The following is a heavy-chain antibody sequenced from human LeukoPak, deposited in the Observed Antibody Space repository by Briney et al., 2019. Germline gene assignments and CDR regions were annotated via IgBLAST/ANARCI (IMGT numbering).Heavy chain of an antibody. CDR2: MQYDGSII. Sequence: PGGSLRLSCAASGFTFNTHGMHWVRETPGKGLEWVAFMQYDGSIISYADSAKGRFTISRDNSKNTLDLQMNSLRTGDTAVYYCARGSLFDYWGQGTLVTVSS. CDR1: GFTFNTHG. V-gene: IGHV3-30*02. CDR3: ARGSLFDY. J-gene: IGHJ4*02.